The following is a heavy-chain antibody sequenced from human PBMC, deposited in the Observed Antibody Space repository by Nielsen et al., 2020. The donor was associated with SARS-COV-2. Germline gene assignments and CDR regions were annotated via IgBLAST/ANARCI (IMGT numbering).Heavy chain of an antibody. CDR1: GYG. V-gene: IGHV1-18*01. CDR2: VSAYNANT. J-gene: IGHJ6*03. D-gene: IGHD2-15*01. Sequence: ASVKVSCKASGYGFSWVRQAPGQGLEWVGWVSAYNANTNYAQKLQGRVTMTTDTSTSTAYMELRSLRSDDTAVYYCARAVGSAFYYYYMDVWGQGTAVTVSS. CDR3: ARAVGSAFYYYYMDV.